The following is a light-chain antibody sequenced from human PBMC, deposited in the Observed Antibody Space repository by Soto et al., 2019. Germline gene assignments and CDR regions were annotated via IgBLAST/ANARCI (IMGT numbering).Light chain of an antibody. CDR3: QQSYSNHPR. Sequence: DIQMTQSPSSLSAAVGGRVTLTCRASQSISSYLNWYQQKPGKAPNLLIYAASSLQSGVPSRFSGSGSGTDFTLTISSLQPEDFATYYCQQSYSNHPRFGQWTKVDIK. V-gene: IGKV1-39*01. J-gene: IGKJ1*01. CDR1: QSISSY. CDR2: AAS.